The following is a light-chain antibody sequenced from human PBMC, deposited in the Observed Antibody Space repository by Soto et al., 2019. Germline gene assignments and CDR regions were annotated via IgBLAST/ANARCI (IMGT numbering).Light chain of an antibody. J-gene: IGKJ4*01. Sequence: DIQMTQSPSSVSASVGDRVPITCRASQGISSWLAWYQQKPGKAPKLLIYDTSSLQSGVPSRFSGSGSGRDITLTISRLPPEDFATYYCHQANSYPPLTCGGGNKVEIK. V-gene: IGKV1-12*01. CDR1: QGISSW. CDR2: DTS. CDR3: HQANSYPPLT.